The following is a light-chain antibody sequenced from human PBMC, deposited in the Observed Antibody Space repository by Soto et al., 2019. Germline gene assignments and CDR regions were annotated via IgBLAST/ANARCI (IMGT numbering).Light chain of an antibody. CDR3: CSYAGSHWV. Sequence: QSALTQPPSASGSPGQSVTVSCTGTSSDIGVYYYVSWYQQHPGKAPKLLIYEVSKRPSGVPDRFSGSKSGNTASLTVSGLQADDEADYYCCSYAGSHWVFGGGTKLTVL. J-gene: IGLJ3*02. CDR1: SSDIGVYYY. CDR2: EVS. V-gene: IGLV2-8*01.